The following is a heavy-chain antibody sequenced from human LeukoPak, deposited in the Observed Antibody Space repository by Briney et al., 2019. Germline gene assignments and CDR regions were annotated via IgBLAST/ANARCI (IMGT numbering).Heavy chain of an antibody. V-gene: IGHV3-23*01. CDR1: GFIFSSYS. J-gene: IGHJ6*02. CDR3: ATAASSSWPSYYYGMDV. D-gene: IGHD6-13*01. Sequence: GGSLRLSCAASGFIFSSYSMSWVRQAPGMGLEWVSVITGSGGNTYYADSVKGRFTISKDNSKNTVYLQMSSLRVDDTAVYYCATAASSSWPSYYYGMDVWGQGTTVTVSS. CDR2: ITGSGGNT.